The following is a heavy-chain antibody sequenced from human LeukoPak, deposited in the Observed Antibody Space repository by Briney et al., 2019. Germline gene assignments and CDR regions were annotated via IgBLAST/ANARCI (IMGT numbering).Heavy chain of an antibody. D-gene: IGHD5-18*01. CDR2: IYYSGST. CDR1: GGSISSSSYY. V-gene: IGHV4-39*07. CDR3: ARDHSYGYISHFDY. Sequence: PSETLSLTCTVPGGSISSSSYYWGWIRQPPGKGLEWIGSIYYSGSTYYNPSLKSRVTISVDTSKNQFSLKLSSVTAADTAVYYCARDHSYGYISHFDYWGQGTLVTVSS. J-gene: IGHJ4*02.